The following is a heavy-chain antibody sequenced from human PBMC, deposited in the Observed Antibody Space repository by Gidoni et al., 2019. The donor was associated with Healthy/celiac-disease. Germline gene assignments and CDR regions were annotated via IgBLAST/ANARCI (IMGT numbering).Heavy chain of an antibody. CDR3: AREVGSGYYGSGSYPRFFDY. J-gene: IGHJ4*02. CDR1: GGTFSSYA. V-gene: IGHV1-69*01. CDR2: IIPIFGTA. Sequence: QVQLVQSGAEVKKPGSSVKVSCKASGGTFSSYAIIWVRQAPGQGLEWMGGIIPIFGTANYAQKFQGRVTITADESTSTAYMELSSLRSEDTAVYYCAREVGSGYYGSGSYPRFFDYWGQGTLVTVSS. D-gene: IGHD3-10*01.